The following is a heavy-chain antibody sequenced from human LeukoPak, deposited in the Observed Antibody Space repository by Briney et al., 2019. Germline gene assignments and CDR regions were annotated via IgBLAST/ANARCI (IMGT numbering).Heavy chain of an antibody. V-gene: IGHV1-69*01. D-gene: IGHD2-2*02. J-gene: IGHJ4*02. CDR3: ATTGYCSSNSCYMFDY. CDR2: IIPIFGTA. Sequence: SVKVSCKASGGAFSSYAISWVRQAPGQGLEWMGGIIPIFGTANYAQKFQGRVTITADESTSTAYMELSSLRSEDTAVYYCATTGYCSSNSCYMFDYWGQGTLVTVSS. CDR1: GGAFSSYA.